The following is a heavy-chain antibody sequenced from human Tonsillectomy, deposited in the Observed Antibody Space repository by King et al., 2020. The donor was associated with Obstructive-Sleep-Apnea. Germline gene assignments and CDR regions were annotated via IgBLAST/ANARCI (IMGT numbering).Heavy chain of an antibody. CDR3: TRDGSGWPRDAFDI. D-gene: IGHD6-19*01. CDR2: IRTNVYGGTA. CDR1: GFTFPDYT. Sequence: VQLVESGGGLVQPGRSLRLSCTASGFTFPDYTLSWFRQAPGKGLEWVGFIRTNVYGGTAEYAAAVKGRFTISRHDSKSIAYLQMNSLKTEDTALYYCTRDGSGWPRDAFDIWGQGTMVTVSS. V-gene: IGHV3-49*03. J-gene: IGHJ3*02.